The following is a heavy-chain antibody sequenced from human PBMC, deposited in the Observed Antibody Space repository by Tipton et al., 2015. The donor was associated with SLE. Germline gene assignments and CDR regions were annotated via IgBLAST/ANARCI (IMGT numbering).Heavy chain of an antibody. CDR3: ARHGGSSVAPGFDY. J-gene: IGHJ4*02. Sequence: TLSLTCAVYGGSFSGYYWGWIRLPPGKGLEWIGSVYYSGSTYYNPSLKSRVAISIDSSKNQFSLKLNSVTATDTAVYYCARHGGSSVAPGFDYWGQGTLVTVSS. V-gene: IGHV4-39*01. CDR2: VYYSGST. D-gene: IGHD6-13*01. CDR1: GGSFSGYY.